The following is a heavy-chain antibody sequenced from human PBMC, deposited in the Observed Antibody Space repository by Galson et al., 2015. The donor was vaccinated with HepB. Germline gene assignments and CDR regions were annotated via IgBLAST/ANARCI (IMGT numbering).Heavy chain of an antibody. CDR3: ATDLGAAGYFDY. V-gene: IGHV1-24*01. CDR1: GYTLTELS. D-gene: IGHD6-13*01. CDR2: FDPEDGET. J-gene: IGHJ4*02. Sequence: SVKVSCKVSGYTLTELSMHWVRQAPGKGLEWMGGFDPEDGETIYAQKFQGRVTMTEDTSTDTAYMELSSLRSEDTAVYYCATDLGAAGYFDYWGQGTLVTVSS.